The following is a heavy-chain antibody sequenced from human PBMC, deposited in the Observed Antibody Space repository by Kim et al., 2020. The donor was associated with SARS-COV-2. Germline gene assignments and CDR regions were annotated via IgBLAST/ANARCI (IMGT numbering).Heavy chain of an antibody. D-gene: IGHD3-10*01. V-gene: IGHV1-46*01. Sequence: ASVKVSCKASGYTFTSYSMHWVRQAPGQGLEWMGIINPSGGSTSYAQKFQGRVTMTRDTSTSTVYMELSSLRSEDTAVYYCAREDCYGSGVVNLFDYWGQGTLVTVSS. CDR2: INPSGGST. CDR3: AREDCYGSGVVNLFDY. J-gene: IGHJ4*02. CDR1: GYTFTSYS.